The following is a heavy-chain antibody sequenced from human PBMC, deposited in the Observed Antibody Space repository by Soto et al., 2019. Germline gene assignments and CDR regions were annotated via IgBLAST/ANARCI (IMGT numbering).Heavy chain of an antibody. CDR2: ISGSGGST. CDR1: GFTFSRYA. Sequence: EVKLLESGGGLVQPGGSLSLSCAASGFTFSRYAMSWVRQAPRKGLEWVSAISGSGGSTYYADSVKGRFTISRDTSKNTRYLQMNSLRAEDTAVYYCAKFSHIVVVTAMDYWGQGTLVTVAS. J-gene: IGHJ4*02. D-gene: IGHD2-21*02. V-gene: IGHV3-23*01. CDR3: AKFSHIVVVTAMDY.